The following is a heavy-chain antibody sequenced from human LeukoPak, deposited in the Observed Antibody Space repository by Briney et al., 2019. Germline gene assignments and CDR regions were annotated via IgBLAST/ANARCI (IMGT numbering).Heavy chain of an antibody. CDR3: ARGALRLDY. CDR2: ISYDGSNK. J-gene: IGHJ4*02. V-gene: IGHV3-30*03. CDR1: GFTFSSYD. D-gene: IGHD3-16*01. Sequence: GGSLRLSCAASGFTFSSYDTHWVRQAPGKGLQWVAAISYDGSNKYYADSVKGRFTISRDNSKNTLYLQMNSLRAEDTAVYYCARGALRLDYWGQGTLVTVSS.